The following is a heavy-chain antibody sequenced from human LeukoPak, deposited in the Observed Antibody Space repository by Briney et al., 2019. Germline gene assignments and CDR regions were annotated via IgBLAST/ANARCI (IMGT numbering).Heavy chain of an antibody. D-gene: IGHD1/OR15-1a*01. CDR1: GGSISSSSYY. CDR2: IYYSGST. V-gene: IGHV4-39*01. Sequence: PSETLSLTCTVSGGSISSSSYYWGWIRQPPGKGLEWVGSIYYSGSTHYNPSLKSRVTISVDTSKNQFSLKLSSVTAADTAVYYCARRRYNWNNDAFDIWGQGTMVTVSS. CDR3: ARRRYNWNNDAFDI. J-gene: IGHJ3*02.